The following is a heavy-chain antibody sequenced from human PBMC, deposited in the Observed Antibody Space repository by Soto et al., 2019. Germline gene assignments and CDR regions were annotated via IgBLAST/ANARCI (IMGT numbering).Heavy chain of an antibody. CDR3: AKDRTIAARNYDE. CDR1: GASIGSGDDY. D-gene: IGHD6-6*01. V-gene: IGHV4-30-4*08. Sequence: SETLSLTCSVSGASIGSGDDYWTWIRQSPGKGLEWIGYISDSGSTFYNPSLRSRLTIALDTSKNHFSLKLNSVTAADTAVYYCAKDRTIAARNYDEWGQGVLVTVSS. J-gene: IGHJ4*02. CDR2: ISDSGST.